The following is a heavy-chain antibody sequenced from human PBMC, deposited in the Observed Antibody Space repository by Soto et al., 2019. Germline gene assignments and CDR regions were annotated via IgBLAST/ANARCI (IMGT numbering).Heavy chain of an antibody. CDR2: TYYRSKWYY. CDR1: GDSVSSSSAG. V-gene: IGHV6-1*01. D-gene: IGHD1-26*01. J-gene: IGHJ4*01. CDR3: ARGEQYSGRIFDY. Sequence: PSQTLSLTCAITGDSVSSSSAGWSWVRQSPSRGLEWLGRTYYRSKWYYENAVSVRGRITINPDTSKNQYSLQLNSVTPEDTAVYFCARGEQYSGRIFDYWGQGTLVTVSS.